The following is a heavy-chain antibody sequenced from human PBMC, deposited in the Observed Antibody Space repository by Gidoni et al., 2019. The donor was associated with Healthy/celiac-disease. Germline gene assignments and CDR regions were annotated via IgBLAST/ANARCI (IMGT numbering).Heavy chain of an antibody. V-gene: IGHV3-21*01. CDR1: GFNFSSYS. CDR3: ARGGKLTWSFDL. D-gene: IGHD2-15*01. Sequence: EVQLVESGGGLVKPGGSMRLSCEASGFNFSSYSMNWFRQAPGKGLEWVSSISSSSSYIYYADSVKGRFTISRDNAKNSLYLQMNSLRAEDTAVYYCARGGKLTWSFDLWGRGTLVTVSS. J-gene: IGHJ2*01. CDR2: ISSSSSYI.